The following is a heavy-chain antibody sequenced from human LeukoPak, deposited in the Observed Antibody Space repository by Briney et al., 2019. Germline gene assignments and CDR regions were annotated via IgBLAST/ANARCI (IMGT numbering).Heavy chain of an antibody. CDR1: GYTFTGYY. D-gene: IGHD6-13*01. V-gene: IGHV1-8*02. CDR3: ARGPTHDSSSLRWDY. Sequence: ASVKVSCKASGYTFTGYYMHWVRQATGQGLEWMGWMNPNSGNTGYAQKFQGRVTMTRNTSISTAYMELSSLRSEDTAVYYCARGPTHDSSSLRWDYWGQGTLVTVSS. CDR2: MNPNSGNT. J-gene: IGHJ4*02.